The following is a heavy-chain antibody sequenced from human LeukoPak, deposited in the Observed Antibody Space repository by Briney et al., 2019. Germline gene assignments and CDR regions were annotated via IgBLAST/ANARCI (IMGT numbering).Heavy chain of an antibody. J-gene: IGHJ4*02. CDR1: GFTFSSYY. Sequence: GGSLRLSCAASGFTFSSYYMHCVRHARGKGLVWVSRVYTDGITTNYADSVKGRFTISRDNAKNTLYLQMNSLRAEDTAVYYCARGLGGDPVGFESWGRGTLVIVSS. CDR2: VYTDGITT. D-gene: IGHD2-21*01. V-gene: IGHV3-74*01. CDR3: ARGLGGDPVGFES.